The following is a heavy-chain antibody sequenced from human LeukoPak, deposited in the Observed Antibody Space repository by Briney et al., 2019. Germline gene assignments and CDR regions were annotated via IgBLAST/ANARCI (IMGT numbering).Heavy chain of an antibody. CDR3: ARLSGWRAVATISYYYYYGMDV. D-gene: IGHD5-12*01. Sequence: SETLSLTCTVSGGSIRSGSINDGGYYWNWIRQRPGKGLEWIGYIYYTGTTNYNPALKSRLTISVDTSKNHFSLRLNSVTAADTAVYYCARLSGWRAVATISYYYYYGMDVWGQGTTVTVSS. CDR1: GGSIRSGSINDGGYY. V-gene: IGHV4-31*03. CDR2: IYYTGTT. J-gene: IGHJ6*02.